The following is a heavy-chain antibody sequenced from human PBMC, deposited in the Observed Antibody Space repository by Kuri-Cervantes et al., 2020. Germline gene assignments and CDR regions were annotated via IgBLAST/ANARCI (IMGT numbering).Heavy chain of an antibody. J-gene: IGHJ6*02. Sequence: LSLTCAASGFTFRTYGMHCVRQAPGKGLDWMAVISYDGSTKYYADSVKGRFTISRDNSKNTLYLQMNSLRAEDTAVYYCARIYCSGGSCYSSGMDVWGQGTTVTVSS. V-gene: IGHV3-30*03. CDR1: GFTFRTYG. CDR2: ISYDGSTK. D-gene: IGHD2-15*01. CDR3: ARIYCSGGSCYSSGMDV.